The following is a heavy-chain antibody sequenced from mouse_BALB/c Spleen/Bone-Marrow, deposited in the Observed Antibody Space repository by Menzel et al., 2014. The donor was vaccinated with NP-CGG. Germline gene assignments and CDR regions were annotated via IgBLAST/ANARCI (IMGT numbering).Heavy chain of an antibody. D-gene: IGHD2-14*01. J-gene: IGHJ3*01. CDR1: GFTFSDYY. CDR2: ISDGGSYT. V-gene: IGHV5-4*02. Sequence: EVKLVESGGGLVKTGGSLKLSCAASGFTFSDYYMYWVRQTPEKRLEWVATISDGGSYTFYPDSVRGRFTISRDNAKNNLYLQMSSLKSEDTAMYYCARDGDYTYAWFAYWGQGTLVTVSA. CDR3: ARDGDYTYAWFAY.